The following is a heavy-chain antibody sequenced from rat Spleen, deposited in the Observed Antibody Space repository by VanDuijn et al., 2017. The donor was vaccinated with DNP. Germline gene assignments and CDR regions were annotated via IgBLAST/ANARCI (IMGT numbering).Heavy chain of an antibody. CDR1: GFSLSSYH. Sequence: QVQLKESGPGLVQPSQTLSLTCTVSGFSLSSYHVSWVRQPPGKSLVWMGSIWAGGGTNYNSAVQSRLSISRDTSKSQVFLKMNSLQTEDTAIYYCTRDGPSYYSSHISFAYWGQGTLVTVSS. D-gene: IGHD1-2*01. J-gene: IGHJ3*01. V-gene: IGHV2-15*01. CDR3: TRDGPSYYSSHISFAY. CDR2: IWAGGGT.